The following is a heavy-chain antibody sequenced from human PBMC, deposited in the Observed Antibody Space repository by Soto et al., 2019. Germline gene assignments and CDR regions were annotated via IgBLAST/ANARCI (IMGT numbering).Heavy chain of an antibody. CDR3: ARLWERDGYNYYFDY. D-gene: IGHD5-12*01. J-gene: IGHJ4*02. Sequence: ETLSLTCTVSGGSISSYYWSWIRQPPGKGLEWIGYIYYSGSTNYNPSLKSRVTISVDTSKNQFSLKLSSVTAADTAVYYCARLWERDGYNYYFDYWGQGTLVTVS. V-gene: IGHV4-59*08. CDR1: GGSISSYY. CDR2: IYYSGST.